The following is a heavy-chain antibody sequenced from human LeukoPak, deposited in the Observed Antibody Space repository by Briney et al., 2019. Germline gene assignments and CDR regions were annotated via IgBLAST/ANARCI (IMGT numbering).Heavy chain of an antibody. J-gene: IGHJ4*02. D-gene: IGHD5-18*01. CDR1: GYTFTGYY. CDR2: INPNSGGT. CDR3: VAVEKYSYGSMF. V-gene: IGHV1-2*02. Sequence: ASVKVSCKASGYTFTGYYMHWVRQAPGQGLEWMGWINPNSGGTNYAQKFQGRVTMTGDTSISTAYMELSRLRSDDTAVYYCVAVEKYSYGSMFWGQGTLVTVSS.